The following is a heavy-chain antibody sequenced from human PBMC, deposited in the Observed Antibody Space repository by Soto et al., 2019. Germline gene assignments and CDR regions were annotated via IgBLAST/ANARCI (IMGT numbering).Heavy chain of an antibody. CDR2: MSYSGST. CDR3: ARQSTQPLVPDAFDI. CDR1: GGSISSSNYY. J-gene: IGHJ3*02. V-gene: IGHV4-39*01. D-gene: IGHD2-2*01. Sequence: QLQLQESGPGLVKPSETLSLTCTVSGGSISSSNYYWGWLRQPPGTGLEWIGSMSYSGSTYYNPSLNRRVTRSGDTSKDQVSLKLNAVTVADTAVYYCARQSTQPLVPDAFDIWGQGTMVTVSS.